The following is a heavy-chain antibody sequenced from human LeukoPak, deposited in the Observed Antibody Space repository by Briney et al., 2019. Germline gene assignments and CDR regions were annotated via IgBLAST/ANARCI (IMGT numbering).Heavy chain of an antibody. Sequence: ASVKVSCKAPGYTFNIYGIIWVRQAPGQGLEWVGWISTYNGNTNYAPNIQDRVTMTTDTSTSTAYMELRSLRSDDTAIYYCARRGGKNYGDYLLYYYYMDVWGKGTTVTVS. J-gene: IGHJ6*03. CDR2: ISTYNGNT. V-gene: IGHV1-18*01. CDR3: ARRGGKNYGDYLLYYYYMDV. D-gene: IGHD4-17*01. CDR1: GYTFNIYG.